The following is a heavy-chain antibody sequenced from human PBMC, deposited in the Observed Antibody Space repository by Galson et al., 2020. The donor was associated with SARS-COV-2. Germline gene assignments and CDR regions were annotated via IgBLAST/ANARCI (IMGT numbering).Heavy chain of an antibody. CDR1: GFTFTSHA. Sequence: GESLKISCAASGFTFTSHAMSWVRQAPGRGLEWVSSISSSGRSTYYGDSVKGRFTFSRDNSKNTLYLQMNSLRTEDTAVYYCAKYCLAASGYYFDYWGQGTLATVSS. CDR2: ISSSGRST. D-gene: IGHD6-13*01. V-gene: IGHV3-23*01. J-gene: IGHJ4*02. CDR3: AKYCLAASGYYFDY.